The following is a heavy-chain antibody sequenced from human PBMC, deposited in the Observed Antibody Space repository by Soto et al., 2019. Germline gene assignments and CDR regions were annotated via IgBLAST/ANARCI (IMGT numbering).Heavy chain of an antibody. V-gene: IGHV4-59*08. CDR1: GGSMXSYY. CDR3: ARVGYRSEFDY. D-gene: IGHD3-16*02. J-gene: IGHJ4*02. Sequence: SETLSLTCTVSGGSMXSYYWSWIRQPPGKGLEWIGYIYYSGTTNNNPSLKSRVTISVDTSKNQFSLKLSSVTAADTAVYYCARVGYRSEFDYWGQGTLVTVSS. CDR2: IYYSGTT.